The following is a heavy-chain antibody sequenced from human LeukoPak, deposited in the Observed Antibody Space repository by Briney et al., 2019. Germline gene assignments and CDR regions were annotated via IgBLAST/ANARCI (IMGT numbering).Heavy chain of an antibody. Sequence: GESLKISCKGSGYTFTSYYMHWVRQAPGQGLEWMGIINPSGGSTSYAQKFQGRVTMTRDMSTSTVYMELSSLRSEDTAVYYCARGSYYYDSSGYYYANWFDPWGQGTLVTVSS. CDR1: GYTFTSYY. J-gene: IGHJ5*02. CDR2: INPSGGST. CDR3: ARGSYYYDSSGYYYANWFDP. V-gene: IGHV1-46*01. D-gene: IGHD3-22*01.